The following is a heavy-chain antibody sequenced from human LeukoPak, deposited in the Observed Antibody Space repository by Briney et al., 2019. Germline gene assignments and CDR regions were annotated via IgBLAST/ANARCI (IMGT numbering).Heavy chain of an antibody. CDR2: IRSKAYGATT. CDR3: TRDGATLDY. D-gene: IGHD1-26*01. CDR1: GFTYGVYT. V-gene: IGHV3-49*04. J-gene: IGHJ4*02. Sequence: GGSVTLSCTASGFTYGVYTMSWVRPAPGKGLEWGGFIRSKAYGATTEYAASVKGRFTISRDDSKSIAYLQINSLKTEDTAMFYCTRDGATLDYWGQGTRVTVSS.